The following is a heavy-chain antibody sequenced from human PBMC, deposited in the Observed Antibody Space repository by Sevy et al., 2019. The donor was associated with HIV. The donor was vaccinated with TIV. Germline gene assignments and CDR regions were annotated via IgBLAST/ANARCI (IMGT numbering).Heavy chain of an antibody. CDR3: ARAPVGSGWYFPRGIDY. CDR2: IKQDGSEK. V-gene: IGHV3-7*01. J-gene: IGHJ4*02. Sequence: GESLKISCAASGFTFSTYWMTWVRQAPGKGLEWVANIKQDGSEKYYAGSVKGRLTVSRDNTKNSLYLQLNSLRAEDTAIYYCARAPVGSGWYFPRGIDYWGQGTLVTVSS. CDR1: GFTFSTYW. D-gene: IGHD6-13*01.